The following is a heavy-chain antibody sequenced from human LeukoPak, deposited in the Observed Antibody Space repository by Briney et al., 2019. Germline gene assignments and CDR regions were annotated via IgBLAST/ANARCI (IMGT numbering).Heavy chain of an antibody. D-gene: IGHD2-2*01. CDR3: ARGRFDPVVPAAMWGPNYYYYGMDV. Sequence: ASVKVSCKASGYTFTSYDIIWVRPATGQGLEGMGWMNPNNGDPGFAQKFRGRVTMTRNNSISTAYMELSSLRSEDTAVYYCARGRFDPVVPAAMWGPNYYYYGMDVWGQGTTVAVS. CDR1: GYTFTSYD. J-gene: IGHJ6*02. V-gene: IGHV1-8*01. CDR2: MNPNNGDP.